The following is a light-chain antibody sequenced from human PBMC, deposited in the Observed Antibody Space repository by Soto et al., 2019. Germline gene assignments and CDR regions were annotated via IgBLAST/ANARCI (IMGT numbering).Light chain of an antibody. Sequence: QSMLTQPPSVSGAPGQRVTISCTGSSSNIGAGYDVHWYQQLPGTAPKLLIYGNSNRPSGVPVRFSGSKSGTSASLAITGLRAEDEADYYCQSYDSSLSGWVFGGGTKVTVL. CDR2: GNS. V-gene: IGLV1-40*01. J-gene: IGLJ3*02. CDR1: SSNIGAGYD. CDR3: QSYDSSLSGWV.